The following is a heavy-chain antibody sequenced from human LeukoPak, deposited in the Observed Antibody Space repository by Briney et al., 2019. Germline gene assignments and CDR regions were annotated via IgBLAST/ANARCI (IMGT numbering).Heavy chain of an antibody. CDR1: GFTFSNFV. D-gene: IGHD3-3*01. CDR3: ARLRQYYDFWSGYYYYFDY. J-gene: IGHJ4*02. V-gene: IGHV3-53*01. CDR2: IYSGGST. Sequence: GGSLRLSCAASGFTFSNFVMTWVRQAPGKGLEWVSVIYSGGSTYYADSVKGRFTIYRDNSKNTLYLQMNSLRAEDTAVYYCARLRQYYDFWSGYYYYFDYWGQGTLVTVSS.